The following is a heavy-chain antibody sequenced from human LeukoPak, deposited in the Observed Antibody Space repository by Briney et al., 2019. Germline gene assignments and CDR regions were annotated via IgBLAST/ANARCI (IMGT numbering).Heavy chain of an antibody. CDR2: ISGSGGST. D-gene: IGHD3-16*02. CDR3: AKDRRITFGGVIDPFDY. CDR1: GFTFSSYA. J-gene: IGHJ4*02. Sequence: GGSLRLSCAASGFTFSSYAMSWVRQAPGKGREWVSAISGSGGSTYYAYSVKGRFTISRDNSKNTLYLQMNSLRAEDTAVYYCAKDRRITFGGVIDPFDYWGQGTLVTVSS. V-gene: IGHV3-23*01.